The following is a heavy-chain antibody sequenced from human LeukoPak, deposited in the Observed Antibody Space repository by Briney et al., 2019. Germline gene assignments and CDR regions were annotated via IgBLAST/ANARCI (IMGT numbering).Heavy chain of an antibody. D-gene: IGHD3-3*01. CDR3: ARDFGYGDFWSGYYAHYYYYGMDV. CDR2: ISYDGSNK. V-gene: IGHV3-30-3*01. CDR1: GFTFSSYA. J-gene: IGHJ6*02. Sequence: TGGSLRLSCAASGFTFSSYAMHWVRQAPGKGLEWVAVISYDGSNKYYADSVKGRFTISRDNSKNTLYLQMNSLRAEDTAVYYCARDFGYGDFWSGYYAHYYYYGMDVWGQGTTVTVSS.